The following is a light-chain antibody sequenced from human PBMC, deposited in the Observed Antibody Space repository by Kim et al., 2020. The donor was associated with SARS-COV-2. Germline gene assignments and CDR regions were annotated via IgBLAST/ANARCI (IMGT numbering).Light chain of an antibody. V-gene: IGKV3D-20*01. CDR2: DSS. J-gene: IGKJ3*01. CDR3: QQYGNSPLT. Sequence: LGEGPALSLRASRSFTSSYLAWYPQRPGLAPNVRIYDSSSRANCIPDMFSGSGSETDFTLTITRLEPEDFALYYCQQYGNSPLTFGKGNKVDIK. CDR1: RSFTSSY.